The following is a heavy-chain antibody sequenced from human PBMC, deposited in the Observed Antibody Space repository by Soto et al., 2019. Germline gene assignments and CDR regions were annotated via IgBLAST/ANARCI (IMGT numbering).Heavy chain of an antibody. CDR2: IYPGDSDT. CDR1: GYSFTSYW. CDR3: ARLATIAAAGTDWFDP. D-gene: IGHD6-13*01. J-gene: IGHJ5*02. V-gene: IGHV5-51*01. Sequence: PGEYLKISCKRSGYSFTSYWIGWVRQMPGKGLEWMGIIYPGDSDTRYSPSFQGQVTISADKSISTAYLQWSSLKASDTAMYYCARLATIAAAGTDWFDPWGQGTLVTVS.